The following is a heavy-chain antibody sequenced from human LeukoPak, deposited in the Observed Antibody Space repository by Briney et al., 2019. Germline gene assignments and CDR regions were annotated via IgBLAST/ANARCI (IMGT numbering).Heavy chain of an antibody. D-gene: IGHD4-17*01. J-gene: IGHJ4*02. CDR3: ARVLILKTTLTPYYFDY. CDR1: GGSISSSTYY. V-gene: IGHV4-39*01. Sequence: SETLSLTCTVSGGSISSSTYYWGWIRQPPGKGLEWIGSIYYSGSPYYNPSLKSRVTISVDTSKNQLSLKLTSVTAADTAVYYCARVLILKTTLTPYYFDYWGQGTLVTVSS. CDR2: IYYSGSP.